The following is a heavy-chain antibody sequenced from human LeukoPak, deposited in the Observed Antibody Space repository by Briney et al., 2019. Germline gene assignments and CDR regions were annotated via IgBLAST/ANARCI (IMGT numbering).Heavy chain of an antibody. CDR1: GGSISSYY. Sequence: SETLSLTCTVSGGSISSYYWSWIRQPPGKGLEWIGYIYYSGSTNYNPSLKSRVTISVDTSKNQFSLKLSSVTAADTAVYYCALKIDYWGQGTLVTVSS. V-gene: IGHV4-59*01. J-gene: IGHJ4*02. CDR2: IYYSGST. CDR3: ALKIDY.